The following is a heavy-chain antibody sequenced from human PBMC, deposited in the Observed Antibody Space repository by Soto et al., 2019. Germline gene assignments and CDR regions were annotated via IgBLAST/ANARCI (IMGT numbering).Heavy chain of an antibody. D-gene: IGHD3-9*01. V-gene: IGHV1-18*01. CDR2: ISAYNGNT. CDR3: ARVVYDILTGYSYYYYGMDV. Sequence: GASVKVSCKASGYTFTSYGISWVRQAPGQGLEWMGWISAYNGNTNYAQKLQGRVTMTTDTSTSTAYMELRSLRSDDTAVYYCARVVYDILTGYSYYYYGMDVWGQGTTVTVSS. J-gene: IGHJ6*02. CDR1: GYTFTSYG.